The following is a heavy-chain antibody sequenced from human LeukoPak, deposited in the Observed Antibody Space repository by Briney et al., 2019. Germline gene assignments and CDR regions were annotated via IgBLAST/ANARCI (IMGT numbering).Heavy chain of an antibody. Sequence: PSETLSLTCTVSGGSISSYYWSWIRQPPGKGLEWIGYIYYSGSTNYNPSLKSRVTISVDTSKNQFSLKLSSVTAADTAVYYCARGYYDFWSGPPYNWFDPWGQGTLVTVSS. V-gene: IGHV4-59*01. J-gene: IGHJ5*02. CDR3: ARGYYDFWSGPPYNWFDP. CDR1: GGSISSYY. D-gene: IGHD3-3*01. CDR2: IYYSGST.